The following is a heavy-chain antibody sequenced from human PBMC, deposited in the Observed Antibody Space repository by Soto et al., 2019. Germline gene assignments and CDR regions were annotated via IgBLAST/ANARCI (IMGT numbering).Heavy chain of an antibody. V-gene: IGHV1-8*01. CDR3: ASPYGDYPDAFDI. J-gene: IGHJ3*02. CDR1: GYTFTSYD. D-gene: IGHD4-17*01. CDR2: MNPNSGNT. Sequence: QVPLVQSGAEVKKPGASVKVSCKASGYTFTSYDINWVRQATGQGLAWMGWMNPNSGNTGYAQKFQGRVTMTRNTSISTAYMELSSLRSEDTAVYYCASPYGDYPDAFDIWGQGTMVTVSS.